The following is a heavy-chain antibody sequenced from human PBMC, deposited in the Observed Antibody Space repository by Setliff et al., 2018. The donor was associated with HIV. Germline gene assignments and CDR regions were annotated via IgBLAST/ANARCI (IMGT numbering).Heavy chain of an antibody. CDR1: GFFFSSYW. CDR2: ISSDESST. Sequence: PGGSLRLSCAASGFFFSSYWMHWVRQVPGKGLVWVSSISSDESSTNYADSVKGRFTVSRDNAKNTLYLQMSSLRADDTAVYYCARVDDDYVWARTYFDYWGQGSLVTVSS. D-gene: IGHD3-16*01. V-gene: IGHV3-74*01. J-gene: IGHJ4*02. CDR3: ARVDDDYVWARTYFDY.